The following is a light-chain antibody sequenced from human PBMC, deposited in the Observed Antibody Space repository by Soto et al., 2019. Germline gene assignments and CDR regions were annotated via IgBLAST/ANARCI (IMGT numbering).Light chain of an antibody. CDR2: MAS. CDR3: QHYNSVSRT. Sequence: IQMTQSPSTLSASVGDRVTITCRASQTIDSWLAWYQQKPGKAPKLLIYMASTLHSGAPSRFSGSGSGTEFTLTISSLQPDDFATYYCQHYNSVSRTFGQGTKVEIK. CDR1: QTIDSW. J-gene: IGKJ1*01. V-gene: IGKV1-5*03.